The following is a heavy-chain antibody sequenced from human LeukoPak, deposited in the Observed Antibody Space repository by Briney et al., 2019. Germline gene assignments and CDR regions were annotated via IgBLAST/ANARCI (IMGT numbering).Heavy chain of an antibody. J-gene: IGHJ4*02. CDR1: GYTFTNFY. CDR2: INCSGGTT. V-gene: IGHV1-46*01. CDR3: ARGSSVWFDY. D-gene: IGHD6-19*01. Sequence: EASVKVSCKTSGYTFTNFYLHWVRQAPGQGLECMGIINCSGGTTNYAQKFQGRVSITRDTSTSAVYMDLSSLRSEDTAVYYCARGSSVWFDYWGQGTLVTVSS.